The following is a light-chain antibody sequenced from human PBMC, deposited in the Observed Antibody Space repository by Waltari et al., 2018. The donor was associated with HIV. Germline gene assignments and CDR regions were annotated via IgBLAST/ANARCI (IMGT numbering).Light chain of an antibody. Sequence: DIHMTQSPSTLSAFVGARLFITCRASQNINNWLAWYQQKPGKPPKLLIRKASVLEGGVSSRFSGSGSGTEFTLIIDSLEPDDFATYYCQQYKTDPSFGPGTRLEMK. V-gene: IGKV1-5*03. CDR1: QNINNW. CDR3: QQYKTDPS. CDR2: KAS. J-gene: IGKJ5*01.